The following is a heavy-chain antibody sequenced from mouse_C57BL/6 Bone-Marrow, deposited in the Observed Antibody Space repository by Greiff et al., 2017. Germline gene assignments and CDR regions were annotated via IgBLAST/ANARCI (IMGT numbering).Heavy chain of an antibody. D-gene: IGHD1-1*01. CDR2: ISRSGSYP. V-gene: IGHV5-6*01. Sequence: EVMLVESGGDLVKPGGSLKLSCAASGFTFSSYGMSWVRQTPDKRLEWVATISRSGSYPSYPECVKGRFTISRDNAKKTLYLQMSSLKAEDTAMYYWSGNYGGWFAYWGQGTLVTVSA. CDR1: GFTFSSYG. J-gene: IGHJ3*01. CDR3: SGNYGGWFAY.